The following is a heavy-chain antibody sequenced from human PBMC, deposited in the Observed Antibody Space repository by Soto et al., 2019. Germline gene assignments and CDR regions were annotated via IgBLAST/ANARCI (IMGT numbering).Heavy chain of an antibody. V-gene: IGHV3-23*01. J-gene: IGHJ4*02. D-gene: IGHD3-22*01. CDR1: GFTFSSYA. CDR2: ISGSGGST. CDR3: AKSYMCDSCPYSDY. Sequence: GWSLRLSCAASGFTFSSYAMSWVRQAPGKGLEWVSSISGSGGSTYYADSVKGRFTISRDNSKNTLYLQMNSLRAEDTAVYYCAKSYMCDSCPYSDYWGQGTLATVSS.